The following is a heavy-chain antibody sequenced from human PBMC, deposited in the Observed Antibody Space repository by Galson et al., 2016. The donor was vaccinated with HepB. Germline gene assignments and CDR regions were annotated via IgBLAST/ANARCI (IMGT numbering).Heavy chain of an antibody. D-gene: IGHD6-13*01. Sequence: SVKVSCKASGYTFTTYGISWVRQAPGQGLEWMGWISAYNGNTNYAQKLQGRVTMTTDTSTSTAYMELRSLRSDDTAVYYCARDSSSWYYFDYWGQGTLDTVSS. V-gene: IGHV1-18*04. CDR2: ISAYNGNT. CDR3: ARDSSSWYYFDY. J-gene: IGHJ4*02. CDR1: GYTFTTYG.